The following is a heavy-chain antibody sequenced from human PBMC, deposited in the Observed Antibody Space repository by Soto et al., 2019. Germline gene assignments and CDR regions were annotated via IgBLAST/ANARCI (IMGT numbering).Heavy chain of an antibody. CDR3: ARRGHYDFWSGSLKPYYFDY. Sequence: GSLRLSCAASGFTVSSNYMSWVRQAPGKGLEWVSVIYSGGSTYYADSVKGRFTISRDNSKNTLYLQMNSLRAEDTAVYYCARRGHYDFWSGSLKPYYFDYWGQGTLVTVSS. J-gene: IGHJ4*02. CDR1: GFTVSSNY. V-gene: IGHV3-53*01. D-gene: IGHD3-3*01. CDR2: IYSGGST.